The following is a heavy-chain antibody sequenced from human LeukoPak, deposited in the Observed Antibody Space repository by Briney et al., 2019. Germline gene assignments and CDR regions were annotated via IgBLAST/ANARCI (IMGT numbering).Heavy chain of an antibody. CDR1: GFTFSSYE. CDR2: ISSSGSTI. J-gene: IGHJ4*02. D-gene: IGHD4-17*01. CDR3: ARDGWNGDYGGFDY. Sequence: GSLRLSCAASGFTFSSYEMNWVRQAPGKGLEWVSYISSSGSTIYYADSVKGRFTISRDNAKNSLYLQMNSLRAEDTAVYYCARDGWNGDYGGFDYWGQGTLVTVSS. V-gene: IGHV3-48*03.